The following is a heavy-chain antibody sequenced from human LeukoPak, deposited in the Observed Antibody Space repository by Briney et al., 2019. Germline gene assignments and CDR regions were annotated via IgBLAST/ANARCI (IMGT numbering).Heavy chain of an antibody. V-gene: IGHV3-23*01. D-gene: IGHD2-2*01. CDR3: AKGHCSSSSCYIDY. CDR1: AFTFSSYA. Sequence: GGSLRLSCAPSAFTFSSYAMSWVRQAPGKGLEWVSSISGSGGSTYYADSVKGRFTISRDNSKNTLYLQMNSLRVEDTAVYYCAKGHCSSSSCYIDYWGQGTLVTVSS. J-gene: IGHJ4*02. CDR2: ISGSGGST.